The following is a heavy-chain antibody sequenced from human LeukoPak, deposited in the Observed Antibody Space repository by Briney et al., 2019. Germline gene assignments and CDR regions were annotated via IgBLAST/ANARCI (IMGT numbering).Heavy chain of an antibody. J-gene: IGHJ4*02. D-gene: IGHD6-13*01. V-gene: IGHV4-34*01. CDR3: ARASSSWRFYYFDY. CDR1: GGSFSGYY. CDR2: INHSGST. Sequence: SETLSLTCAVYGGSFSGYYWSWIRQPPGKGLEWIGEINHSGSTNYNPSLKSRVTISVDTSKNQFSLKLSSVTAADTAVYYCARASSSWRFYYFDYWGQGTLVTVSS.